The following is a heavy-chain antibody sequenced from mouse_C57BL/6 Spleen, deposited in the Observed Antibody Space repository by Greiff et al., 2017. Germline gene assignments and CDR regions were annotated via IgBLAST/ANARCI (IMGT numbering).Heavy chain of an antibody. V-gene: IGHV1-81*01. D-gene: IGHD1-1*01. CDR3: ARGNYGSSPGY. J-gene: IGHJ2*01. CDR1: GYTFTSYG. Sequence: QVQLKQSGAELARPGASVKLSCKASGYTFTSYGISWVKQRTGQGLEWIGEIYPRSGNTYYNEKFKGKATLTADKSSSTAYMELRSLTSEDSAVYFCARGNYGSSPGYWGQGTTLTVS. CDR2: IYPRSGNT.